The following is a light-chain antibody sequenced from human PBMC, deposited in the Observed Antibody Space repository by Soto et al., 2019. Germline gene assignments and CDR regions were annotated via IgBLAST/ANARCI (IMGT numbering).Light chain of an antibody. Sequence: QSVLTQPPSMSGAPGQRVTISCTGGSSNIGAGYDVHWYQQPPGTAPKLLIYANSNRPSGVPDRFSGSKSGTSAALAITGRLADDEADYCCQSYDSGLSGDVVFGGGTKVTLL. CDR3: QSYDSGLSGDVV. CDR1: SSNIGAGYD. J-gene: IGLJ2*01. V-gene: IGLV1-40*01. CDR2: ANS.